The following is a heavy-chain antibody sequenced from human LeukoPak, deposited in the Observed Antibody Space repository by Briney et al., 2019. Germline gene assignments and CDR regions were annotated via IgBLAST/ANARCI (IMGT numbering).Heavy chain of an antibody. Sequence: SETLSLTCAVYGGSFSGYYWSWIRQPPGKGLEWIGEINHSGSTNYNPSLKSRVTISVDTSKNQFSLKLSSVTAADTAVYYCASYSSSCGYFDYWGQGTLVTVSS. CDR2: INHSGST. J-gene: IGHJ4*02. V-gene: IGHV4-34*01. D-gene: IGHD6-13*01. CDR3: ASYSSSCGYFDY. CDR1: GGSFSGYY.